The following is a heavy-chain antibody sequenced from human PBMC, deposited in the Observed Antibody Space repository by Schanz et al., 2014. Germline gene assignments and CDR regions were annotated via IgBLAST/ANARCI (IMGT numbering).Heavy chain of an antibody. J-gene: IGHJ4*02. CDR2: ISYDGSNK. V-gene: IGHV3-30-3*01. CDR1: GFTLSSYA. CDR3: ASSAGREFWSGYYTRGDY. D-gene: IGHD3-3*01. Sequence: VQLLESGGGLVQPGRSLRLSCAAYGFTLSSYAMHWVRQAPGKGLEWVAVISYDGSNKYYADSVKGRFTISRDNSKSLLYRQKNSLRADDSAVYYCASSAGREFWSGYYTRGDYGGEGTLDAAYS.